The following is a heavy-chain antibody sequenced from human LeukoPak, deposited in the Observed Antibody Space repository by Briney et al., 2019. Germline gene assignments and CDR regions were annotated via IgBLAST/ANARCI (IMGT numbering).Heavy chain of an antibody. CDR3: ARDPINGSHDAFDI. CDR1: GYTFTDYY. V-gene: IGHV1-2*02. CDR2: INPNGGGT. Sequence: GASVKVSCKTSGYTFTDYYIHWVRQAPGQGLEWMGWINPNGGGTYYAQRFQGRVTMTRDMSISTAYMELSGLRVDDTAVYYCARDPINGSHDAFDIWGQGTMVTVSS. J-gene: IGHJ3*02.